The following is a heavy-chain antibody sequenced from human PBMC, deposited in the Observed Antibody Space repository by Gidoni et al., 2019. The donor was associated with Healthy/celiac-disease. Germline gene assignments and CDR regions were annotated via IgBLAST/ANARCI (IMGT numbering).Heavy chain of an antibody. CDR2: IWYDGSNK. CDR1: GLTFSSYG. CDR3: AREIGGSREGYFDY. D-gene: IGHD3-10*01. J-gene: IGHJ4*02. Sequence: QVQLVESGGGVVQPGRSLRLSCAASGLTFSSYGMHWVRQAPGKGLEWVSVIWYDGSNKYYADSVKGRFTISRDNSKNTLYLQMNSLRAEDTAVYYCAREIGGSREGYFDYWGQGTLVTVSS. V-gene: IGHV3-33*01.